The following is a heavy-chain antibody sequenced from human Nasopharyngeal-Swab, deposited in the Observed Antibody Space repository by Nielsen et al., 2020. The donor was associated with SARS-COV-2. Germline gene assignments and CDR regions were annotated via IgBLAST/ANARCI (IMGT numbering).Heavy chain of an antibody. V-gene: IGHV4-59*01. D-gene: IGHD3-22*01. Sequence: WIRQPPGKGLEWIGYIYYSGSTNYNPSLKSRVTISVDTSKNQFSLKLSSVTAADTAVYYCASRLGDYDSRSNYYYYYYYMDVWGKGTTVTVSS. J-gene: IGHJ6*03. CDR2: IYYSGST. CDR3: ASRLGDYDSRSNYYYYYYYMDV.